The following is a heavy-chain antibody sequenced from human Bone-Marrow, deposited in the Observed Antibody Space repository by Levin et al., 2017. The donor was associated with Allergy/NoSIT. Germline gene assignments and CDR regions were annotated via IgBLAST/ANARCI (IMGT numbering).Heavy chain of an antibody. V-gene: IGHV1-58*02. D-gene: IGHD3-16*01. CDR1: GFTCNTCA. Sequence: PVASVKVSCRTSGFTCNTCAIHWVRQTRGLRLEWIGWIAFGSGNTKYAQELQPRFTITRDTSTSTSYLDMTSLRSDDTAVYYCAVERLGGLDYWGQGALITVSS. CDR2: IAFGSGNT. J-gene: IGHJ4*02. CDR3: AVERLGGLDY.